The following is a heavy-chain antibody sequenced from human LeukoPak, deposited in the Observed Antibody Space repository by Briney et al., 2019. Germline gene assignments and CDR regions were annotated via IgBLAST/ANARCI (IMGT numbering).Heavy chain of an antibody. V-gene: IGHV4-34*01. J-gene: IGHJ6*03. D-gene: IGHD3-3*01. Sequence: PSDTLSLTCAVYGGSFSGYYWSWIRQPPGKGLEWIGEINHSGSTNYNPSLKSRVTTSVDTSKNQFSLKLSSVTAADTAVYYCARGRLPDFGVVIAPYYYYYYMDVWGKGTTVTVSS. CDR2: INHSGST. CDR1: GGSFSGYY. CDR3: ARGRLPDFGVVIAPYYYYYYMDV.